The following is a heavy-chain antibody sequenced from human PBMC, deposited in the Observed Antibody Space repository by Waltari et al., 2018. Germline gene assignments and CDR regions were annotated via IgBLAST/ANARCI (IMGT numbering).Heavy chain of an antibody. CDR3: AKRIVGGPFDV. CDR1: GGSFGPYA. Sequence: QVHLVQSGAEVRKPGSSVKVSCEASGGSFGPYAIPWVRQAPGQGLEWMAGIIPIFGTPNYAQKFQGRVNVAADELTNTAYMELSGLRSDDTAIYYCAKRIVGGPFDVWGQGTMVTVSS. D-gene: IGHD1-26*01. V-gene: IGHV1-69*12. CDR2: IIPIFGTP. J-gene: IGHJ3*01.